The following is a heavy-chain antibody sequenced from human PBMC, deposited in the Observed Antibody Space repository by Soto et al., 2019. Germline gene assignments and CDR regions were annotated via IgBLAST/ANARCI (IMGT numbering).Heavy chain of an antibody. J-gene: IGHJ4*02. Sequence: ASVKVSCKVSGYTLTELSMHWVRQAPGKGLEWMGGSDPEDGETIYAQKFQGRVTMTEDTSTDTAYMELSSLRSEDTAVYYCATDVHCSSTSCPDYWGQGTLVTVS. CDR1: GYTLTELS. D-gene: IGHD2-2*01. CDR2: SDPEDGET. CDR3: ATDVHCSSTSCPDY. V-gene: IGHV1-24*01.